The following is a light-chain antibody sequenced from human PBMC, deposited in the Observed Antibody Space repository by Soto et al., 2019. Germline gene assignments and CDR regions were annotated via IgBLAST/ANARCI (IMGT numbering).Light chain of an antibody. CDR3: CSYAGGTSVV. Sequence: QSALTQPASVSGSPGQSITISCTGTSSDVGSYNLVSWYQQHPGKAPKLMIYEDIERPSGVSNRFSGSKSGNTASLTISGLQTEDEAYYYCCSYAGGTSVVFGGGTKLTVL. J-gene: IGLJ2*01. CDR1: SSDVGSYNL. CDR2: EDI. V-gene: IGLV2-23*01.